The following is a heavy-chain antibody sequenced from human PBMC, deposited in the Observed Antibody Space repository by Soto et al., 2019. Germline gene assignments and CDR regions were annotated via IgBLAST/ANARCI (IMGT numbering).Heavy chain of an antibody. J-gene: IGHJ4*02. CDR3: ANGRATYGLLTHDY. CDR2: LTGSSSNI. Sequence: GGSLRLSCAASGLSFRNYAMSWVRQAPGKGLEWISTLTGSSSNIYYADSVKGRFAISRDNSRNTLYLQMNSLTAEDTAVYYCANGRATYGLLTHDYWGQGTLVTVSS. V-gene: IGHV3-23*01. CDR1: GLSFRNYA. D-gene: IGHD3-10*01.